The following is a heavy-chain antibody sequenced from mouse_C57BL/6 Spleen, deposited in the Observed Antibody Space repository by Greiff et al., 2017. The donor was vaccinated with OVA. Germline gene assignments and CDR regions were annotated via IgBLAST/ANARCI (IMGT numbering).Heavy chain of an antibody. CDR2: IDPETGGT. J-gene: IGHJ2*01. V-gene: IGHV1-15*01. CDR1: GYTFTDYE. D-gene: IGHD4-1*01. CDR3: TRRGLGQDFDY. Sequence: QVQLKESGAELVRPGASVTLSCKASGYTFTDYEMHWVKHTPVHGLEWIGAIDPETGGTAYNQKFKGKAILTADKSSSTAYMELRSLTSEDSAVYYCTRRGLGQDFDYWGQGTTLTVSS.